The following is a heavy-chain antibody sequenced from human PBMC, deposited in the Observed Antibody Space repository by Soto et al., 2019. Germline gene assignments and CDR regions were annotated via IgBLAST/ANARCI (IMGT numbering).Heavy chain of an antibody. CDR1: GYTFTSYV. J-gene: IGHJ4*02. D-gene: IGHD3-16*01. Sequence: ASVKVSCKAAGYTFTSYVMQWVRQAPGQRLEWMGWINAGDGNTKSSQKFQGRVTITRDTSASTAYMELSSLRSEDTAVYYCRTGLGGPGHWGQGTLVTVAA. CDR2: INAGDGNT. CDR3: RTGLGGPGH. V-gene: IGHV1-3*01.